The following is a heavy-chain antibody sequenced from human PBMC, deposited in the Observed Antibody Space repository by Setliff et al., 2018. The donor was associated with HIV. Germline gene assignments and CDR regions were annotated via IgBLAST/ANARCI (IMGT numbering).Heavy chain of an antibody. D-gene: IGHD6-19*01. V-gene: IGHV1-58*01. CDR2: IVVGSGNT. Sequence: CISWIVVGSGNTNYAQKFQERVTITRDMSTSTAYMELSSLRSEDTAVYYCAASPGYSSAWYAGSWYFDLWGRGTLVTVSS. J-gene: IGHJ2*01. CDR3: AASPGYSSAWYAGSWYFDL.